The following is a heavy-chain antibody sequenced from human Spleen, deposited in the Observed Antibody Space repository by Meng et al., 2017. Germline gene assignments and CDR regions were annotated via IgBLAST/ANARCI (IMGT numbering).Heavy chain of an antibody. Sequence: SETLSLTCAVYGGSFSGYYWSWIRQPPGKGLEWIGEINHSGSTNYNPSLKSRVTISVDTSKNQFSLKLSSVTAADTAVYYCARDKLLWFGEFPPYYYYGMDVWGQGTTVTVSS. CDR2: INHSGST. CDR3: ARDKLLWFGEFPPYYYYGMDV. CDR1: GGSFSGYY. D-gene: IGHD3-10*01. J-gene: IGHJ6*02. V-gene: IGHV4-34*01.